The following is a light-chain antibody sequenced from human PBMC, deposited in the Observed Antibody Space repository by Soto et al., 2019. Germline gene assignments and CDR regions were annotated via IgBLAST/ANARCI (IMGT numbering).Light chain of an antibody. V-gene: IGKV3-15*01. CDR2: GAS. Sequence: ETVLTQSPATLSVSPGEGATLSCRASQSVSSNLAWYQQKPGQAPRPLIYGASTRATGIPARFSGSGSGTEFTLTISSLQSEDFAVYYCQQYNNWPPVTFGPGTKVDIK. CDR1: QSVSSN. CDR3: QQYNNWPPVT. J-gene: IGKJ3*01.